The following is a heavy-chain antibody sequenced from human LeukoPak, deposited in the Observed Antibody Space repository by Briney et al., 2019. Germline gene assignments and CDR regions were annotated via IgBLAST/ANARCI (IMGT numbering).Heavy chain of an antibody. D-gene: IGHD3-16*01. CDR2: ISGNGINT. V-gene: IGHV3-23*01. J-gene: IGHJ4*02. CDR1: GFTFNSYA. Sequence: GSLRLSCATSGFTFNSYAMNWVRQAPGKGLEWVSIISGNGINTYYADSVKGRFTISRDDSKNTLYLQMNSLRAEDTAIYYCARGVSDWGQGALVTVAS. CDR3: ARGVSD.